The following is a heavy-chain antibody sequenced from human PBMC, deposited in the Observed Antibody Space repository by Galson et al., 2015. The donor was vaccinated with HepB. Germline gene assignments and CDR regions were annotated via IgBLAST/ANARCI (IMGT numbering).Heavy chain of an antibody. D-gene: IGHD3/OR15-3a*01. Sequence: QSGAEVKKPGESLKISCTASGYSFTDYWIGWVRQMPGKGLEWMGSMFPGDSHRRYSPSSQGQVSISVDKSISTAYLQWSRLKASDAAMYYCARLSSLHDGTGYPKGLCDHWGQGTLFTVSS. CDR2: MFPGDSHR. CDR1: GYSFTDYW. V-gene: IGHV5-51*01. CDR3: ARLSSLHDGTGYPKGLCDH. J-gene: IGHJ4*02.